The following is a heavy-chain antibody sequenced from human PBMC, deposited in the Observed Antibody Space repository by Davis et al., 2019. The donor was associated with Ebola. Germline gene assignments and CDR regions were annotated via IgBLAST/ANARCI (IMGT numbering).Heavy chain of an antibody. D-gene: IGHD3-9*01. V-gene: IGHV1-18*01. CDR1: GYTFTSYG. CDR3: ARYFDWLGAAPDAFDI. Sequence: AASVKVSCKASGYTFTSYGISWVRQAPGQGLEWMGWISAYNGNTNYAQKLQGRVTMTTDTSTSTAYMELRSLRSDDTAVYYCARYFDWLGAAPDAFDIWGQGTMVTVSS. CDR2: ISAYNGNT. J-gene: IGHJ3*02.